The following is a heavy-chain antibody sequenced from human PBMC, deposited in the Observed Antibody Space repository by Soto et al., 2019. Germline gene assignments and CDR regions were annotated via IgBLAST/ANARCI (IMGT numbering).Heavy chain of an antibody. V-gene: IGHV3-23*01. CDR3: TRAGSYNNWSYVSWFDP. CDR2: ISGSGGRT. D-gene: IGHD1-7*01. J-gene: IGHJ5*02. Sequence: GGSLRLSCAASGFTFSSYAMSWVRQAPGKGLEWVSAISGSGGRTYYADSVKGRFTISRDNSKNTLYLQMNSLRAEDTAVYYCTRAGSYNNWSYVSWFDPWGQGTLVTVSS. CDR1: GFTFSSYA.